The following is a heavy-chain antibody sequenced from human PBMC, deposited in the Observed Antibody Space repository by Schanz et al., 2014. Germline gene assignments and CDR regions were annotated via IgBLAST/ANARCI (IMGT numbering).Heavy chain of an antibody. CDR3: ARVDSGYESHLYYYYYYMDV. Sequence: QVQLVQSGAEVKKPGASVKVSCRASGYPFTSDDINWVRQAPGQGLEWMGWISAYNGNTNYAQKLQGRVTITADKSTSTATMELSSLRSEDTAVYYCARVDSGYESHLYYYYYYMDVWGKGTTVTVAS. D-gene: IGHD5-12*01. CDR1: GYPFTSDD. V-gene: IGHV1-18*01. J-gene: IGHJ6*03. CDR2: ISAYNGNT.